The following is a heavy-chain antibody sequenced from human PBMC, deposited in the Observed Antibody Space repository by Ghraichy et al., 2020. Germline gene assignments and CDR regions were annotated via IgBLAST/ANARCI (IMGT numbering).Heavy chain of an antibody. CDR2: INHSGST. CDR3: ARACRGRILTRKYYFDY. CDR1: GGSFSGYY. J-gene: IGHJ4*02. Sequence: LSLTCAVYGGSFSGYYWSWIRQPPGKGLEWIGEINHSGSTNYNPSLKSRVTISVDTSKNQFSLKLSSVTAADTAVYYCARACRGRILTRKYYFDYWGQGTLVTVSS. V-gene: IGHV4-34*01. D-gene: IGHD3-9*01.